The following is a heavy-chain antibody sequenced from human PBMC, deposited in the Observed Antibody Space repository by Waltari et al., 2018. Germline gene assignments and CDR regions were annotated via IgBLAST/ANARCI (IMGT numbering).Heavy chain of an antibody. CDR3: ARGLWEGHCTSFACHPNWFDS. V-gene: IGHV3-7*04. Sequence: EVQLVESGGGFVQPGGSLRLSCVASGFGCNRYWLNWVRQAPGKGVEWVANVKQDGSEQYYVGSVKGRFSISRDNAKNSLFLQMNSLRAEDTAVYYCARGLWEGHCTSFACHPNWFDSWGQGTLVTVSS. J-gene: IGHJ5*01. CDR2: VKQDGSEQ. D-gene: IGHD2-8*01. CDR1: GFGCNRYW.